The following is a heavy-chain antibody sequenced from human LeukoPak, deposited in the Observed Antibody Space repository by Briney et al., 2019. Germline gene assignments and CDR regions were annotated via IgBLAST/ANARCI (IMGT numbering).Heavy chain of an antibody. J-gene: IGHJ3*02. CDR1: GFTFNNYA. CDR3: AKDDNSAWNHAFDI. D-gene: IGHD4-11*01. Sequence: GGSLRLSCAASGFTFNNYAMNWVRQAPGKGLEWVSSLSGSGRTTYYADSVEGRFTISRDNSKNTLYLHMDSLRVDDTAVYYCAKDDNSAWNHAFDIWGQGTVVTVSS. CDR2: LSGSGRTT. V-gene: IGHV3-23*01.